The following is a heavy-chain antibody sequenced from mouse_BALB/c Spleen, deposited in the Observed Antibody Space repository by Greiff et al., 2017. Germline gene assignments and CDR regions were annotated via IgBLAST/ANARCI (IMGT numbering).Heavy chain of an antibody. Sequence: EVKLVESGGGLVKPGGSLKLSCAASGFTFSSYAMSWVRQSPEKRLEWVAEISSGGSYTYYPDTVTGRFPISRDNAKNTLYLEMSSLRSEDTAMYYCARDGYDYWGQGTTLTVSS. CDR3: ARDGYDY. D-gene: IGHD2-2*01. V-gene: IGHV5-9-4*01. J-gene: IGHJ2*01. CDR1: GFTFSSYA. CDR2: ISSGGSYT.